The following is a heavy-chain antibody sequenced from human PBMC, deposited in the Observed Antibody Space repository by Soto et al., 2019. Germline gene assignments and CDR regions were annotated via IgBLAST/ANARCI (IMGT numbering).Heavy chain of an antibody. V-gene: IGHV4-59*11. Sequence: SETLSLTCSVSGGSINNHFWSWIRQTPGKPLEWIGYVMHNGNTHYNPSFTSRVKISVDLSKNEFSLMLRSVTAADTAVYYCARGGGYDSFDYWGQGVLVTV. CDR2: VMHNGNT. D-gene: IGHD5-12*01. J-gene: IGHJ4*02. CDR1: GGSINNHF. CDR3: ARGGGYDSFDY.